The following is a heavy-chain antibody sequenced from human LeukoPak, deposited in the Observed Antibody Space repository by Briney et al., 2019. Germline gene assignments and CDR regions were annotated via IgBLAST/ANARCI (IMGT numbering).Heavy chain of an antibody. J-gene: IGHJ4*02. CDR2: ISYDGSNK. Sequence: GGSLRLSCAASGFTFSSYGMHWVRQAPGKGLEWVAVISYDGSNKYYADSVKGRFTISRDNSKNTLYLQMSSLRAEDTAVYYCAKELGYSYGLFDYWGQGTLVTVSS. CDR1: GFTFSSYG. D-gene: IGHD5-18*01. CDR3: AKELGYSYGLFDY. V-gene: IGHV3-30*18.